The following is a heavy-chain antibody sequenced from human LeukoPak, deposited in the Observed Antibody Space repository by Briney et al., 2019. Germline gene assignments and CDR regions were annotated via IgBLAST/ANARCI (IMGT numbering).Heavy chain of an antibody. CDR3: ARETNRYCSSTSCYAFDY. CDR1: GFTFSSYA. V-gene: IGHV3-30*04. J-gene: IGHJ4*02. Sequence: PGESLRLSCAASGFTFSSYAMHWVRQAPGKGLEWVAVISYDGSNKYYADSVKGRLTISRDNSKNTLYLQMNSLRAEDTAVYYCARETNRYCSSTSCYAFDYWGQGTLVTVSS. D-gene: IGHD2-2*01. CDR2: ISYDGSNK.